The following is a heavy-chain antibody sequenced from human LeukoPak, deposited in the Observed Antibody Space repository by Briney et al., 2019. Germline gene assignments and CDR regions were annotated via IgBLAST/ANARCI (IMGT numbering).Heavy chain of an antibody. J-gene: IGHJ4*02. CDR2: IYSGGSP. V-gene: IGHV3-66*01. D-gene: IGHD5-18*01. Sequence: GGSLRLSCAASGFTVSTNYMSWVRQAPGKGLEWVSVIYSGGSPYYADSVKGRFTISKDTSKNTLYLQVNSLRAEDTAVYYCARVGRGSTYGYGDYWGQGTLVTVSS. CDR1: GFTVSTNY. CDR3: ARVGRGSTYGYGDY.